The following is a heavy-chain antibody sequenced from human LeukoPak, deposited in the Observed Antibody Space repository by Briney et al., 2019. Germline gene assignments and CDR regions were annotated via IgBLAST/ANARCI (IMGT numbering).Heavy chain of an antibody. CDR1: GFDFSRYG. J-gene: IGHJ4*02. Sequence: GGSLRLSCAASGFDFSRYGMHWVRQAPCRGLEWVAIIWYDGSNKYYADSVKGRFTVSRDDFKNTMYLQMNNLRDEDTAVYYCASVLDIVVVTAPLSFWGQGTLVTVSS. CDR2: IWYDGSNK. CDR3: ASVLDIVVVTAPLSF. D-gene: IGHD2-21*02. V-gene: IGHV3-33*01.